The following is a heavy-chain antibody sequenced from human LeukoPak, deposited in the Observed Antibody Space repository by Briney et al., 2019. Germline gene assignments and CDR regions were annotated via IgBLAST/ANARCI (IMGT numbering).Heavy chain of an antibody. CDR2: IDTNTGSP. D-gene: IGHD6-13*01. CDR3: ARRRHILIAAAGYYFDY. CDR1: GYTFTTYP. Sequence: ASVKVSCKASGYTFTTYPINWVRQAPGQGLEWMGWIDTNTGSPTYAQGLTGRFVFSLDTSVSAAFLQINSLKAEDTALYYCARRRHILIAAAGYYFDYWGQGTLVTVSS. J-gene: IGHJ4*02. V-gene: IGHV7-4-1*02.